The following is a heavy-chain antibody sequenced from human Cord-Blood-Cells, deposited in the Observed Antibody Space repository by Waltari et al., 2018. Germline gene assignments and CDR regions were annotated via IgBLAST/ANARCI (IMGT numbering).Heavy chain of an antibody. CDR3: ARGHKVGTHGELETPNAFDI. D-gene: IGHD1-1*01. Sequence: QVQLQQWGAGLLKPSETLSLTCAVYGGSFSVYYWSWIRQPPGKGLEWIGEINHSGSTNYNPSLKSRVTISVDTSKNQFSLKLSSVTAADTAVYYCARGHKVGTHGELETPNAFDIWGQGTMVTVSS. J-gene: IGHJ3*02. V-gene: IGHV4-34*01. CDR2: INHSGST. CDR1: GGSFSVYY.